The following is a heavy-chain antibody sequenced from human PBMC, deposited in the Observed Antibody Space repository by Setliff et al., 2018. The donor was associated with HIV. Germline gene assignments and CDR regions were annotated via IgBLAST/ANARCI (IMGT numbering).Heavy chain of an antibody. D-gene: IGHD5-18*01. V-gene: IGHV4-59*01. Sequence: PSETLSLTCTVSDASISNYHWSWIRQPPGKGLEWIGYIYYSGSTNYNPSLESRVAMSVDTSKQQFSLEVSSVTAADTAVYYCARTRGYSYGTLAGFDYWGRGSLVTVSS. CDR3: ARTRGYSYGTLAGFDY. J-gene: IGHJ4*01. CDR1: DASISNYH. CDR2: IYYSGST.